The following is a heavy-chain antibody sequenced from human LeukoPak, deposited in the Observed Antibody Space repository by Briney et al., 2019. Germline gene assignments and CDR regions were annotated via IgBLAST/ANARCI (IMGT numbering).Heavy chain of an antibody. Sequence: ASVKVSCKASGYTFTSYGISWVRQAPGQGLEWMGWIGAYNGNTNYAQKLQGRVTMTTDTSTSTAYMELRSLRSDDTAVYYCARWRLPKYYFDYWGQGTLVTVSS. J-gene: IGHJ4*02. V-gene: IGHV1-18*01. CDR3: ARWRLPKYYFDY. CDR1: GYTFTSYG. D-gene: IGHD2-15*01. CDR2: IGAYNGNT.